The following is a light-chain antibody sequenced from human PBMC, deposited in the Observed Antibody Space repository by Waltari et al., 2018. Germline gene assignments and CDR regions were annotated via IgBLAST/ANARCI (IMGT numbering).Light chain of an antibody. CDR1: SSDVGDYNY. Sequence: QAALTQPPSASGSPGQSVTLSCTGTSSDVGDYNYVSWYQQPPGKAPKLMIYEVSKRPSGVPDRFSGSKSGNTASLTVSGLQAEDEADYYCSSYAGSNNYVFGTGTKVTVL. CDR3: SSYAGSNNYV. CDR2: EVS. J-gene: IGLJ1*01. V-gene: IGLV2-8*01.